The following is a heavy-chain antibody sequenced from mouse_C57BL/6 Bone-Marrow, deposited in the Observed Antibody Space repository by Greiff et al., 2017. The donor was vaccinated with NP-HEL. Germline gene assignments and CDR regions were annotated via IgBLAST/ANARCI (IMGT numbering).Heavy chain of an antibody. Sequence: VQLQQSVAELVRPGASVKLSCTASGFNIKNSYMHWVKQTPEQGLEWIGRIDPANGNTKYAPKFQGKAIITTDTSSNTAYLQLSSLTSEDTAIYYCARSRGLYDVFDYWGQGTTLTVSS. D-gene: IGHD2-12*01. CDR3: ARSRGLYDVFDY. J-gene: IGHJ2*01. CDR2: IDPANGNT. CDR1: GFNIKNSY. V-gene: IGHV14-3*01.